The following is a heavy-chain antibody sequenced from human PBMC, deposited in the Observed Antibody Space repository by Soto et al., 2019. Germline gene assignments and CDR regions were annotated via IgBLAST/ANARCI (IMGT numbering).Heavy chain of an antibody. J-gene: IGHJ4*02. CDR2: IKQDGSEK. D-gene: IGHD4-17*01. Sequence: GGSLRLSCAASGFTFSSYWMSWVRQAPGKGLEWVANIKQDGSEKYYVDSVKGRFTISRDNAKNSLYLQMNSLKAEDTAVYYCARDPTGDYFDYWGQGTLVTVSS. CDR1: GFTFSSYW. CDR3: ARDPTGDYFDY. V-gene: IGHV3-7*01.